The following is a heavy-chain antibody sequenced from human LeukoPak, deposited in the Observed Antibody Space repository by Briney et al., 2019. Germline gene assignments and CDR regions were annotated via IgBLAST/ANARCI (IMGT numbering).Heavy chain of an antibody. CDR1: GYTFTSYY. CDR2: INPSGGSA. J-gene: IGHJ4*02. D-gene: IGHD1-14*01. V-gene: IGHV1-46*03. Sequence: ASVKVSCKASGYTFTSYYMHWVRQAPGQGFEWMGIINPSGGSASYAQKFQGRVTMTRDTSTSTVYMELSSLRSEDTAVYYCARETTLSGVPDYWGQGTLVTVSS. CDR3: ARETTLSGVPDY.